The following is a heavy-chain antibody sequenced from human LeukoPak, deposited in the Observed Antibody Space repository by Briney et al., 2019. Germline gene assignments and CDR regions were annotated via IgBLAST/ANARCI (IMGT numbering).Heavy chain of an antibody. V-gene: IGHV4-61*02. J-gene: IGHJ4*02. D-gene: IGHD3-3*01. CDR1: DGSIRSATYH. CDR3: ARTIFGVVTFDY. Sequence: PSQTLSLTCTVSDGSIRSATYHWNWIRQSAGKGLEWIGRIYTSGNTNYNPSLNNRVTMSVDTSKNQFSLKLSSVTAADTAVYYCARTIFGVVTFDYWGQGTLVTVSS. CDR2: IYTSGNT.